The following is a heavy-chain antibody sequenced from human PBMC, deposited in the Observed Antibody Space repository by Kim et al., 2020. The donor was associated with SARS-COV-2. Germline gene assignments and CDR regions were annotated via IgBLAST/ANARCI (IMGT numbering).Heavy chain of an antibody. J-gene: IGHJ5*02. D-gene: IGHD3-10*01. V-gene: IGHV3-15*01. CDR2: IKSKTDGGTT. Sequence: GGSLRLSCAATGFTVSNAWMNWVRQAPGKGLECVGRIKSKTDGGTTDYAAPVKGRFIISRDDSENTLYLQMNSLKTEDTAVYYCTYTPPIHGPGGWFVPWGQGTLVTVSS. CDR1: GFTVSNAW. CDR3: TYTPPIHGPGGWFVP.